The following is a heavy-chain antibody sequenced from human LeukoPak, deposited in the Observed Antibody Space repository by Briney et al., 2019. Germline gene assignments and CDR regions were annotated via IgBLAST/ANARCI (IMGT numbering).Heavy chain of an antibody. CDR3: ARAPGGSGWYGWYFDL. V-gene: IGHV3-21*01. J-gene: IGHJ2*01. CDR1: GFTFSIYS. Sequence: GGSLRLSCAASGFTFSIYSMNWVRQAPGKGLEWVSSISSSNNYIYYADSVKGRFTISRDNTKNSLYLQMNSLRGEDTAVYYCARAPGGSGWYGWYFDLWGRGTLVTVSS. D-gene: IGHD6-19*01. CDR2: ISSSNNYI.